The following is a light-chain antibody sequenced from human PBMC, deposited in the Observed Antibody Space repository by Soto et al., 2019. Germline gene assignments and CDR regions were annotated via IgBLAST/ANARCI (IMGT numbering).Light chain of an antibody. CDR3: QQYNSYPWT. Sequence: DRVPLPCRASQSISSYLNWYQQKPGKAPKLLIYAASSLQSGVPSRFSGSGSGTEFTLTISSLQPDDFATYYCQQYNSYPWTFGQGTKVDIK. V-gene: IGKV1-5*01. CDR2: AAS. J-gene: IGKJ1*01. CDR1: QSISSY.